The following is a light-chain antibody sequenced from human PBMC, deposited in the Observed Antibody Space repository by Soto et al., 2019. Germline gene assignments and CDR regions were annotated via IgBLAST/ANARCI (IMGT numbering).Light chain of an antibody. CDR1: SSNIGSHY. CDR3: AAWDDSLSAYWV. V-gene: IGLV1-47*02. CDR2: SNN. Sequence: QAVLTQPPSASGTPGQRVTISCSGSSSNIGSHYVYWYQQLPGTAPKLLIYSNNQRPSGVPGRFSGSKSGTSASLAISGLRSEDEADYYCAAWDDSLSAYWVFGGGTKLTVL. J-gene: IGLJ3*02.